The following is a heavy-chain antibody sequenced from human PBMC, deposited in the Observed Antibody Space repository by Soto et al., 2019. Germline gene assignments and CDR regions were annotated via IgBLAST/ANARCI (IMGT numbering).Heavy chain of an antibody. Sequence: SETLSLTCAVYGGSFSGHYWSWIRQPPGKGLEWIGEINHRGNTNYNPSLKSRVTISVDTSKNQFSLKLSSVTAADTAVYYCAVPYQYCSANSCEDSYYYYGMDVWGQGTTVTVSS. J-gene: IGHJ6*02. CDR1: GGSFSGHY. CDR2: INHRGNT. CDR3: AVPYQYCSANSCEDSYYYYGMDV. V-gene: IGHV4-34*01. D-gene: IGHD2-2*01.